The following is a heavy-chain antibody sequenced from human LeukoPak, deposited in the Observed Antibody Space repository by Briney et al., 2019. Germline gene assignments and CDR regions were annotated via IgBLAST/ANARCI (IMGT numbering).Heavy chain of an antibody. Sequence: PSETLSLTCAVSGGSISSSTNWWSWVRQPPGKGLEWIGEIYHSGSANYNPSLKSQLTMSIDKSKNQFSLRLGSVTAADSAVYYCAIVIAARRGYYFDYWGQGTLVTVSS. J-gene: IGHJ4*02. CDR3: AIVIAARRGYYFDY. D-gene: IGHD6-6*01. CDR1: GGSISSSTNW. CDR2: IYHSGSA. V-gene: IGHV4-4*02.